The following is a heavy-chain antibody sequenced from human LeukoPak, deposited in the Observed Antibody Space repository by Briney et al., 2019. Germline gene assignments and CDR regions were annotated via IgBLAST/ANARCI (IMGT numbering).Heavy chain of an antibody. Sequence: NPSETLSLTCTVSGGSISSYYWSWIRQPPGRGLEWIGYIAYSGSTNYNSSLKSRVTISLDTSKNQFSLRLISVTAADTAMYYCARLRPDPSGWYGAVDYWGQGTLVTVSS. CDR3: ARLRPDPSGWYGAVDY. CDR2: IAYSGST. J-gene: IGHJ4*02. CDR1: GGSISSYY. V-gene: IGHV4-59*08. D-gene: IGHD6-19*01.